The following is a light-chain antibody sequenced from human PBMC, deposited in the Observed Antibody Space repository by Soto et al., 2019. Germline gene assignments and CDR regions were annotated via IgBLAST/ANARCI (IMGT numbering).Light chain of an antibody. Sequence: DIQMTQSPSSLSASVGDRVTITCRASQDISNFLVWFQQKPGKVPNLLIYAASTWQSGVPSRFSGSGSATSFTLAIRSLLPEDVADYFCQKYNSGPFTFGPGTKVDIK. V-gene: IGKV1-27*01. J-gene: IGKJ3*01. CDR1: QDISNF. CDR2: AAS. CDR3: QKYNSGPFT.